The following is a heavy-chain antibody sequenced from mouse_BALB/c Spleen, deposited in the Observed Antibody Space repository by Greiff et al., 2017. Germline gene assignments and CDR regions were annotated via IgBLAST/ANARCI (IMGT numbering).Heavy chain of an antibody. J-gene: IGHJ4*01. Sequence: QVQLQQPGAELVKPGASVKLSCKASGYTFTSYWMYWVKQRPGQGLEWIGEIDPSDSYTNYNQKFKGKATLTVDKSSSTAYMQLSSLTSEDSAVYYCASSPYYAYAMDYWGQGTSVTVSS. V-gene: IGHV1-69*02. CDR1: GYTFTSYW. D-gene: IGHD1-1*02. CDR3: ASSPYYAYAMDY. CDR2: IDPSDSYT.